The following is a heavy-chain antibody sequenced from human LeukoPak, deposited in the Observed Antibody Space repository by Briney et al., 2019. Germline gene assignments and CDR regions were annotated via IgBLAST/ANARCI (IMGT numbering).Heavy chain of an antibody. Sequence: GGSLRLSCAVSGFTLITYAMSWVRQAPGKGLEWVSAISGSGEATWYADSVKGRFSISRDTSKNTLFLQMNSLRADDTALYYCAKDQAYPNDVLDIWGQGTMVTVS. CDR1: GFTLITYA. J-gene: IGHJ3*02. CDR3: AKDQAYPNDVLDI. D-gene: IGHD2-21*01. CDR2: ISGSGEAT. V-gene: IGHV3-23*01.